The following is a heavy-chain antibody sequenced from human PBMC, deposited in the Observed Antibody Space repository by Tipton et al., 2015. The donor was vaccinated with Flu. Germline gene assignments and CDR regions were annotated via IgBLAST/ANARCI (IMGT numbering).Heavy chain of an antibody. Sequence: SLRLSCAASGFTFTDFEMNWVRQAPGRGLEWVAYISNTGHTIYYTASVQGRFTISRDNAKKSVFLQMNSLRAEDTALYYCARGGWASDTNNLLDYWGQGTLVTVSS. CDR2: ISNTGHTI. J-gene: IGHJ4*02. CDR1: GFTFTDFE. V-gene: IGHV3-48*03. CDR3: ARGGWASDTNNLLDY. D-gene: IGHD1/OR15-1a*01.